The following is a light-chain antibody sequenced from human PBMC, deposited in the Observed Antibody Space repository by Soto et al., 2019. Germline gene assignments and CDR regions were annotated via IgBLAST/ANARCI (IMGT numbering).Light chain of an antibody. V-gene: IGKV3-11*01. CDR1: QSVSTS. CDR2: DAS. J-gene: IGKJ1*01. CDR3: QVRDVWPS. Sequence: IVLTQSPVTLAVSPGESAVLSCRASQSVSTSLAWYQHKPGQAPRLFIYDASKRAPGIPARFTGSGSGAHFTLTISSLEPEDIAVYYCQVRDVWPSFGQGTXVDIK.